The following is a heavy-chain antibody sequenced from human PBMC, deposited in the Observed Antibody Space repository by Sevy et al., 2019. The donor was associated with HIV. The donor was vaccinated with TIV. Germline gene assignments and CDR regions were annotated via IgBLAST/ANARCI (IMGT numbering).Heavy chain of an antibody. V-gene: IGHV3-30-3*01. D-gene: IGHD1-26*01. CDR1: GFTFFAYT. CDR3: ARGWWELLSSDAFDI. Sequence: GGSLRLSCAASGFTFFAYTMHWVRQAPGKGLEWVALISYDINNKYYADSVKGRFTISRDNSKNTLYLQMNSLRPEDTAVYYCARGWWELLSSDAFDIWGQGTMVTVSS. J-gene: IGHJ3*02. CDR2: ISYDINNK.